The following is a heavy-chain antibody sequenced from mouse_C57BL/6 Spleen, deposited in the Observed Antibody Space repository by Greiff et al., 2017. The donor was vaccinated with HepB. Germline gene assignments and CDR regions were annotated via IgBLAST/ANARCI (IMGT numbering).Heavy chain of an antibody. D-gene: IGHD1-1*01. CDR2: IDPSDSYT. Sequence: QVQLKQPGAELVMPGASVKLSCKASGYTFTSYWMHWVKQWPGQGLEWIGEIDPSDSYTNYNQKFKGKSTLTVDKSSSTAYMQLSSLTSEDSAVYYCARPHYYGSRYYFDYWGQGTTLTVSS. CDR1: GYTFTSYW. V-gene: IGHV1-69*01. CDR3: ARPHYYGSRYYFDY. J-gene: IGHJ2*01.